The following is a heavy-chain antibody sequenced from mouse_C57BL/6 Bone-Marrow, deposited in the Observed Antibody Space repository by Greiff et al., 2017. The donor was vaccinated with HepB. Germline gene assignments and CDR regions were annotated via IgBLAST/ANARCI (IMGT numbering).Heavy chain of an antibody. J-gene: IGHJ1*03. CDR1: GYTFTSYW. CDR2: IYPGNSDT. V-gene: IGHV1-5*01. CDR3: TRAPPYYYGSSWYFDV. D-gene: IGHD1-1*01. Sequence: VQLQQSGTVLARPGASVKMSCKTSGYTFTSYWMHWVKQRPGQGLEWIGAIYPGNSDTSYNQKFKGKAKLTAVTSASTAYMELSSLTNEDSAVYYCTRAPPYYYGSSWYFDVWGTGTTVTVSS.